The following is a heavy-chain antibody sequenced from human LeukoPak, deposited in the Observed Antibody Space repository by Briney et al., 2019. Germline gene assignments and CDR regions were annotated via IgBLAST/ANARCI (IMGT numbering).Heavy chain of an antibody. V-gene: IGHV4-34*01. CDR1: GGSFSGYY. CDR2: INHSGST. J-gene: IGHJ6*03. Sequence: SETLSLTCAVYGGSFSGYYWSWIRQPPGKGLEWIGEINHSGSTNYNPSLKSRVTISVDTSKNQFSLQLNSVTPEDTAVYYCARGPELERDYYYYMDVWGKGTTVTVSS. CDR3: ARGPELERDYYYYMDV. D-gene: IGHD1-1*01.